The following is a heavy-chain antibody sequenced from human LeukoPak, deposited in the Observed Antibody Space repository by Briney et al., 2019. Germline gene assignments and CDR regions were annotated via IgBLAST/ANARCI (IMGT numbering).Heavy chain of an antibody. V-gene: IGHV1-69*05. J-gene: IGHJ4*02. CDR3: ARGPRHQMSTVTYYFDY. D-gene: IGHD4-11*01. CDR2: IIPIFGTA. CDR1: GGTYSSYA. Sequence: SVKVSCKASGGTYSSYAISWVRQAPGQGLEWMGRIIPIFGTANYAQKFQGRVTITTDESTSTAYMELSSLRSEDTAVYYCARGPRHQMSTVTYYFDYWGQGTLVTVSS.